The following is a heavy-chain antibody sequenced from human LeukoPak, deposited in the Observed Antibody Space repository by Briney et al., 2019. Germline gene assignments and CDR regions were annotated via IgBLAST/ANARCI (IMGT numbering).Heavy chain of an antibody. Sequence: GESLKISCKGSGYSFSGYWIGWVRQMPGKGLEWMGIIYPGDFGTRYSPSFQGQVTISADRSISTAYLQWSSLKASDTAMYYCARGRVAAVSTSLSYWGQGTLVTVSS. CDR1: GYSFSGYW. CDR3: ARGRVAAVSTSLSY. J-gene: IGHJ4*02. V-gene: IGHV5-51*01. CDR2: IYPGDFGT. D-gene: IGHD6-13*01.